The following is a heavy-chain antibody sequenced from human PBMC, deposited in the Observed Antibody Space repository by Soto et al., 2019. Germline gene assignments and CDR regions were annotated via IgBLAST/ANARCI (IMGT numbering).Heavy chain of an antibody. CDR2: IYYSGST. V-gene: IGHV4-59*08. CDR1: GDSISSYY. CDR3: ARHIVVGTSNYYYYGVDV. J-gene: IGHJ6*02. D-gene: IGHD1-26*01. Sequence: PSETLSLTCTVSGDSISSYYSSWIRQPPGKGLEWIGYIYYSGSTNYNPSLKSRVTISVDTSKNQFSLKLSSVTAADTAVYYCARHIVVGTSNYYYYGVDVWGQGTTVTVS.